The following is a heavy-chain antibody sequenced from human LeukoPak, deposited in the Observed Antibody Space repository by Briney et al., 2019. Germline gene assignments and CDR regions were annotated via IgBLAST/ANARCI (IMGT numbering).Heavy chain of an antibody. CDR1: GGTFSSYA. CDR3: ATLGLQSDYYYYGMDV. Sequence: SVKVSCKASGGTFSSYAISWVRQAPGQGLEWMGRIIPILGIANYAQKFQGRVTITADKSTSTAYMELSSLRSEDTAVYYCATLGLQSDYYYYGMDVWGQGTTVTVSS. D-gene: IGHD4-11*01. CDR2: IIPILGIA. J-gene: IGHJ6*02. V-gene: IGHV1-69*04.